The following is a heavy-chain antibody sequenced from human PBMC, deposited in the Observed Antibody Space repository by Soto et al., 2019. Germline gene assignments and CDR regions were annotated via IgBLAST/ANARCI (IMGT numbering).Heavy chain of an antibody. V-gene: IGHV1-2*04. Sequence: GASVKVSCKASGYTFTGYYIHWVRQAPGQGLEWMGWINPNSGGTNSAQKFQGWVTMTRDTSISTAYMELSWLRSDDTAVYYCARHLSPYTYFDYWGQGTLVTVCS. CDR1: GYTFTGYY. CDR3: ARHLSPYTYFDY. J-gene: IGHJ4*02. CDR2: INPNSGGT. D-gene: IGHD2-2*02.